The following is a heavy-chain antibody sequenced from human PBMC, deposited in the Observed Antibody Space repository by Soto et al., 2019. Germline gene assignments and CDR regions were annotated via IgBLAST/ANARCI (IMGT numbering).Heavy chain of an antibody. V-gene: IGHV1-69*02. J-gene: IGHJ4*02. CDR1: GCSYSSYT. Sequence: SVKVSCEASGCSYSSYTISWVRQAPGQGLEWMGRIIPILGIANYAQKFQGRVTITADKSTSTAYMELSSLRSEDTAVYYCAMEYCSSTSCYRDYWGQGTLVTVSS. D-gene: IGHD2-2*02. CDR3: AMEYCSSTSCYRDY. CDR2: IIPILGIA.